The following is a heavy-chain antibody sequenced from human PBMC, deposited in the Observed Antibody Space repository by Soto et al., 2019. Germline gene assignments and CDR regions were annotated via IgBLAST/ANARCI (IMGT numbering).Heavy chain of an antibody. Sequence: CLKQGRGLEWIGYIYESGYTYYNTSLKTRLTISLDRSNNKFSLGLTSVTDADTAVYYCVRALRHTAMVYPWFAPRGQGTLVTVS. J-gene: IGHJ5*02. D-gene: IGHD5-18*01. CDR2: IYESGYT. V-gene: IGHV4-31*02. CDR3: VRALRHTAMVYPWFAP.